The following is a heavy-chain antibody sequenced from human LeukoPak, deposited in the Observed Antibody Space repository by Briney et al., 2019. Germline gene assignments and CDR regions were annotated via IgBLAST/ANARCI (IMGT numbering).Heavy chain of an antibody. CDR2: INPNSGGT. CDR3: ARDQGATPPRN. V-gene: IGHV1-2*02. J-gene: IGHJ4*02. Sequence: SVKVSCKASGYTFTGYYMHWVRQAPAKGLEWMGWINPNSGGTNYAQKFQGRVTMTRDTSISTAYMELSRLRSDDTAVYYCARDQGATPPRNWGQGTLVTVSS. CDR1: GYTFTGYY. D-gene: IGHD1-26*01.